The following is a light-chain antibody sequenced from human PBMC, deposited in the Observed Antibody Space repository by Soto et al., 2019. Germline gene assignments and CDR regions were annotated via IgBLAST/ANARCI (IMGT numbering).Light chain of an antibody. CDR3: QQSSYWYT. J-gene: IGKJ2*01. V-gene: IGKV3-11*01. CDR2: EAS. Sequence: EIVMTQSPATLSVSPGERVTLSCRASQSVSSYLAWYQQKPGQAPRLLIYEASNRATGIPARFSGTGSGTDFTLTISSLEAEDFAVYYCQQSSYWYTFGQGTKLEIK. CDR1: QSVSSY.